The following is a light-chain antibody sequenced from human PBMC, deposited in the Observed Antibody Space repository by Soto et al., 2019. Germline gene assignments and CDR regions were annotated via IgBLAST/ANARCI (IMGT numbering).Light chain of an antibody. V-gene: IGLV1-51*01. CDR1: SCNIGGNS. CDR2: DDN. Sequence: QSVMTQPPSVSAAPGQTVTISCSGSSCNIGGNSVSWYQQHPGTAPKLLIYDDNKRPSGIPDRFSGSKSGTSATLGITGFQTGDEADYYCGSWDSSLSAYVFGTGTKVTVL. CDR3: GSWDSSLSAYV. J-gene: IGLJ1*01.